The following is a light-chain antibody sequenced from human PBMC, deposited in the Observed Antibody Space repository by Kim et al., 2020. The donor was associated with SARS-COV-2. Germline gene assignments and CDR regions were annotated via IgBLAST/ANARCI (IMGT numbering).Light chain of an antibody. V-gene: IGLV2-23*02. CDR2: EVS. CDR1: SSDVGRYNL. Sequence: QSALTQPASVSGSPGQSITISCTGTSSDVGRYNLVSWYQQHPGKAPKLMIYEVSKRPSGVSNRFSGSKSGNTASLTISGLQPEDEADYYCCSYATTSDVFGGGTQLTVL. CDR3: CSYATTSDV. J-gene: IGLJ3*02.